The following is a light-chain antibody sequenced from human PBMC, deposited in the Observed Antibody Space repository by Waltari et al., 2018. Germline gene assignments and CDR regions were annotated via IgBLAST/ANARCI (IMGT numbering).Light chain of an antibody. V-gene: IGLV2-23*02. Sequence: QSALTQPASVSGSPGQSITISCTGTSRDVGFSNLVSWYQQHPDKAPKLMVYEVIWRRSGFSHRFFGSKSGQTASLTISGLQAEDEADYYCCSYAGRNIWVFGGGTKLTVL. CDR2: EVI. CDR3: CSYAGRNIWV. CDR1: SRDVGFSNL. J-gene: IGLJ3*02.